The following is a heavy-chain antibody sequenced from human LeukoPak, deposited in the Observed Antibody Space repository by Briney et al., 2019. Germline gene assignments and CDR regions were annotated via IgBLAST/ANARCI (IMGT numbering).Heavy chain of an antibody. CDR2: ISDSGGST. Sequence: GGSLRLSCAASGFTFTNYAMNWVRQAPGKGLEWVSGISDSGGSTYYADSVKGRFTISRDNSKNTLYLQMNSLRAEDTAVYYCAKDLSTPGFYLDYWGQGTLVTVSS. CDR3: AKDLSTPGFYLDY. CDR1: GFTFTNYA. D-gene: IGHD2/OR15-2a*01. V-gene: IGHV3-23*01. J-gene: IGHJ4*02.